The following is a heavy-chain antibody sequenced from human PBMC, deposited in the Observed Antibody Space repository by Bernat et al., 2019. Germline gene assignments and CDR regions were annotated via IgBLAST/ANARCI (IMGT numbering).Heavy chain of an antibody. CDR3: ARLAGRITMVQGVSDY. CDR2: INHSGST. CDR1: GGSFSGYY. J-gene: IGHJ4*02. D-gene: IGHD3-10*01. V-gene: IGHV4-34*01. Sequence: QVQLQQWGAGLLKPSETLSLTCAVYGGSFSGYYWSWIRQPPGKGLEWIGEINHSGSTNYNPSLKSRVTISVDTSKNQFSLKLSYVTAADTAVYYCARLAGRITMVQGVSDYWGQGTLVTVSS.